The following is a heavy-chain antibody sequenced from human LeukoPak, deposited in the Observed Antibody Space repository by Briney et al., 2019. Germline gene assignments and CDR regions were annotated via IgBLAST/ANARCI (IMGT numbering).Heavy chain of an antibody. V-gene: IGHV4-59*02. D-gene: IGHD6-19*01. Sequence: SETLSLTCTVSGGSVSSYYWSWIRQPPGKGLEWIGYTYYSGSTNYNPSLKSRVTISVDTSKNQFSLKLSSVTAADTAVYYCARNVWQWSIDYWGQGTLVTVSS. CDR1: GGSVSSYY. J-gene: IGHJ4*02. CDR2: TYYSGST. CDR3: ARNVWQWSIDY.